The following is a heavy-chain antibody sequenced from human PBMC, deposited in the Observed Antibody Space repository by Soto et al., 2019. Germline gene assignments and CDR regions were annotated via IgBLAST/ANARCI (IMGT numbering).Heavy chain of an antibody. CDR2: IYYSGST. CDR3: ARSAWGYSYGFWFDP. J-gene: IGHJ5*02. D-gene: IGHD5-18*01. Sequence: ETLSLTCTVSGGSISSYYWSWIRQPPGKGLEWIGYIYYSGSTNYNPSLKSRVTISVDTSKNQFSLKLSSVTAADTAVYYCARSAWGYSYGFWFDPWGQGTLVTVSS. V-gene: IGHV4-59*01. CDR1: GGSISSYY.